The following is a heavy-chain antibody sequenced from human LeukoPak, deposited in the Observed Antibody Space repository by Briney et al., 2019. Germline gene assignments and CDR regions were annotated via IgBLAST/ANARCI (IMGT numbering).Heavy chain of an antibody. CDR2: INQGGSAQ. V-gene: IGHV3-7*01. J-gene: IGHJ4*02. CDR3: ARDISASGIFFDS. CDR1: GFTFSTFW. D-gene: IGHD6-13*01. Sequence: GGSLRLSCAASGFTFSTFWMGWVRQVPGKGLEWVANINQGGSAQYYVDSVKGRFAISRDNAENALYLQMNSLIAEGTAVYFCARDISASGIFFDSWGQGTLVTVSS.